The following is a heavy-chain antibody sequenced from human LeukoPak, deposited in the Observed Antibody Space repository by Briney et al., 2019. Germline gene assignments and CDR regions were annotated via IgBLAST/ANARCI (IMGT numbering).Heavy chain of an antibody. CDR3: ARYEGDDSSGYHHYYFDY. Sequence: ASVKVSCKASGYTFTSNGNSWVRQPPGQGLDWMGWTSAYNGSTNYAQRLQGRVIMTTNTYTKTAYMQQRNMRCDENTVYYCARYEGDDSSGYHHYYFDYWGQGTLVTVSS. CDR1: GYTFTSNG. D-gene: IGHD3-22*01. V-gene: IGHV1-18*01. J-gene: IGHJ4*02. CDR2: TSAYNGST.